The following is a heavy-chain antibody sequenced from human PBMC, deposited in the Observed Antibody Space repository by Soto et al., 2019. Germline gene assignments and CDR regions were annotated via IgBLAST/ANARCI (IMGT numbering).Heavy chain of an antibody. V-gene: IGHV1-46*01. CDR3: ARGARITMIVDAFDI. CDR2: INPSGGST. D-gene: IGHD3-22*01. J-gene: IGHJ3*02. Sequence: ASVQVSCKSSGYAFTSCYIQCVRQAPGQGLEWMGIINPSGGSTSYAQKFQGRVTMTRDTSTSTVYMELSSLRSEDTAVYYCARGARITMIVDAFDIWGQGTMVTVS. CDR1: GYAFTSCY.